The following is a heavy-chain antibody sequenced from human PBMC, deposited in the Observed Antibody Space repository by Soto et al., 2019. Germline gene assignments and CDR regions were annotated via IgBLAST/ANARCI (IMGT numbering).Heavy chain of an antibody. Sequence: SETLSLTCTVSGGSISSGNYYWSWIRQPPGKGLEWIGFISYSGSTYYNPSLKSRVTISVDTPKNQFSLKLSSVTAADTAVYYCAKNWNWGSLVHWGQGTLVTVSS. J-gene: IGHJ4*02. V-gene: IGHV4-30-4*01. CDR1: GGSISSGNYY. D-gene: IGHD7-27*01. CDR2: ISYSGST. CDR3: AKNWNWGSLVH.